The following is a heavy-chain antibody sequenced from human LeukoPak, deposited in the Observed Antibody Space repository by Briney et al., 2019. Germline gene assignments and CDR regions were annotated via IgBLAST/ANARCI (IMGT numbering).Heavy chain of an antibody. Sequence: GASVKVSCKASGYTFTSYGISWVRQAPGQGLEWMGWISAYNGNTNYAQKLQGRVTMTTDTSTSTAYMELRSLRSDDTAVYYCARFEGGGSYYDGSAFDYWGQGTLVTVSS. V-gene: IGHV1-18*01. CDR1: GYTFTSYG. D-gene: IGHD3-22*01. CDR2: ISAYNGNT. CDR3: ARFEGGGSYYDGSAFDY. J-gene: IGHJ4*02.